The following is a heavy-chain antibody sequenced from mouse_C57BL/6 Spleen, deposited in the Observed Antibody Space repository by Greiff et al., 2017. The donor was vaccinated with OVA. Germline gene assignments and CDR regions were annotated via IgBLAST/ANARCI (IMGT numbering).Heavy chain of an antibody. Sequence: VQLQQSGAELVRPGASVTLSCKASGYTFTDYEMHWVKQTPVHGLEWIGAIDPETGGTAYNQKFKGKAILTADKSSSTAYMELRSLTSEDSAVYYCTRWLLREYFDVWGTGTTVTVSS. CDR3: TRWLLREYFDV. V-gene: IGHV1-15*01. J-gene: IGHJ1*03. CDR2: IDPETGGT. D-gene: IGHD2-3*01. CDR1: GYTFTDYE.